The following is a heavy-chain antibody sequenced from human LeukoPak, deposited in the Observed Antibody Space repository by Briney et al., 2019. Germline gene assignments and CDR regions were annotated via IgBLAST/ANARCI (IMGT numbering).Heavy chain of an antibody. D-gene: IGHD3-22*01. CDR1: GFTFSSYW. CDR2: ISDGGSTT. Sequence: GGSLRLSCAASGFTFSSYWMHWVRQDPGKGLVWVSRISDGGSTTTYADSVKGRFTISRDNAKNTLYLQMNGLRAEDTAVYYCSRSAYYDGSGNYYDYWGQGTLVTVSS. CDR3: SRSAYYDGSGNYYDY. J-gene: IGHJ4*02. V-gene: IGHV3-74*01.